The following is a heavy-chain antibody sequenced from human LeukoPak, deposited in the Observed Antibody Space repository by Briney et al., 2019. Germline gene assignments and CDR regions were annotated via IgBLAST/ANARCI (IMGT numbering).Heavy chain of an antibody. Sequence: GGSLRLSCAASGFTFSSYAMNWVRQAPGKGLEWVSAISSSGGSTYYADSVKGRFTISRDNSKNTLYLEMNSLRAEDTAVYYCAKRAITGATSKGDFDYWGQGTLVAVSS. CDR1: GFTFSSYA. D-gene: IGHD1-26*01. J-gene: IGHJ4*02. V-gene: IGHV3-23*01. CDR3: AKRAITGATSKGDFDY. CDR2: ISSSGGST.